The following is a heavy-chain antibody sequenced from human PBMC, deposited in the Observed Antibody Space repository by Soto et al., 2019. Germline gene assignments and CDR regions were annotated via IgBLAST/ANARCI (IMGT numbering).Heavy chain of an antibody. CDR1: GGSISSGGYY. CDR2: IHYSGST. CDR3: ARGEVLPAASLDY. D-gene: IGHD2-2*01. Sequence: SETLSLTXTVSGGSISSGGYYWSWIRQRPGKGLEWTGDIHYSGSTFYNPSLKSRVTISVDTSENQFSLKLSSMTAADTAVYYCARGEVLPAASLDYWGQGTLVTVSS. J-gene: IGHJ4*02. V-gene: IGHV4-31*02.